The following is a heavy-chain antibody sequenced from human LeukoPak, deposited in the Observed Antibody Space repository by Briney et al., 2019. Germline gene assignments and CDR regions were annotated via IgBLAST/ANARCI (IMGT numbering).Heavy chain of an antibody. CDR1: GFTFSSYS. J-gene: IGHJ4*02. CDR3: ARDYGSGSYYMDH. D-gene: IGHD3-10*01. CDR2: ISSSSSYI. V-gene: IGHV3-21*01. Sequence: GGSLRLSCAASGFTFSSYSMNWVRQAPGKGLEWVSSISSSSSYIYYADSVKGRFTISRDNAKNSLYLQMNSLRAEDTAVYYCARDYGSGSYYMDHWGQGTLVTVSS.